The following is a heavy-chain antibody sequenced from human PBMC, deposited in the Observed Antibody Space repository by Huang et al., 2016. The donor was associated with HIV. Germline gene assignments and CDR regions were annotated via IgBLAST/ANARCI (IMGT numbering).Heavy chain of an antibody. Sequence: QVQLVESGGGVVQPGGSLRLSCGASGFIFENFGMHWVRQAPGKGLEWVAFRRYDGSNEDNGESVKGRFSIARDNFENMVYLQRNSLGDGDTAIYYCARAVDGFNSKGFYMDVWGKGTAVIVSS. D-gene: IGHD5-12*01. CDR2: RRYDGSNE. J-gene: IGHJ6*03. V-gene: IGHV3-30*02. CDR3: ARAVDGFNSKGFYMDV. CDR1: GFIFENFG.